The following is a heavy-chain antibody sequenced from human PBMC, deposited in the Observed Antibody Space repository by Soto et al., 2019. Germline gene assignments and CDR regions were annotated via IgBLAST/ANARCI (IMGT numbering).Heavy chain of an antibody. J-gene: IGHJ6*02. V-gene: IGHV3-30*18. Sequence: QVQLVESGGGVVQPGRSLRLSCAASGFTFSSYGMHWVRQAPGKGLEWVAVISYDGSNKYYADSVKGRFAISRDNSKNTLYLQMNRLRAEDTAVYYCAKYSSSWYLNYYYGMDVWGQGTTVTVSS. CDR1: GFTFSSYG. CDR2: ISYDGSNK. CDR3: AKYSSSWYLNYYYGMDV. D-gene: IGHD6-13*01.